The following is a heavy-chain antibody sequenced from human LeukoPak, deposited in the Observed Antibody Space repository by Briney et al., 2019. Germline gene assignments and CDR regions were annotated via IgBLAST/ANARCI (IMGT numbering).Heavy chain of an antibody. J-gene: IGHJ4*02. D-gene: IGHD4-23*01. Sequence: GASVKVSCKSSGYTFTSYDINWVRQGNGQGLEWMGWMNANSGKTGYAQKFQGRVTMTRNTSISTAYMELSSLRSEDTAVYYCARAPNYGGNSEVHYWGQGTLVTVSS. V-gene: IGHV1-8*01. CDR2: MNANSGKT. CDR1: GYTFTSYD. CDR3: ARAPNYGGNSEVHY.